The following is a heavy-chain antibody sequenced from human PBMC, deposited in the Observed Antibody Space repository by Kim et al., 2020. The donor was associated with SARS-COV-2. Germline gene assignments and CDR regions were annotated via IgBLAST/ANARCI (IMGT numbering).Heavy chain of an antibody. J-gene: IGHJ4*02. D-gene: IGHD5-18*01. Sequence: NTYFNPSLKSRVTMSVDTSKNQFSLKLRSVTAADTAVYYCATRFSYDFDYWGQGTLVTVSS. V-gene: IGHV4-31*02. CDR2: NT. CDR3: ATRFSYDFDY.